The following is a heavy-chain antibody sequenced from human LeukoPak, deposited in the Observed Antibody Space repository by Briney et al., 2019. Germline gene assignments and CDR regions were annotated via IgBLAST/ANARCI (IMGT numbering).Heavy chain of an antibody. V-gene: IGHV1-46*01. CDR2: INPGGDNT. CDR1: GYTFTKSY. J-gene: IGHJ3*02. CDR3: ARIRDGYNDAYDI. D-gene: IGHD5-24*01. Sequence: ASVKVSCKASGYTFTKSYIHWVRQAPGQRLEWMGLINPGGDNTDYAQNFQGRLTMTSDTSARTVYMELSSLGSDDTAVYYCARIRDGYNDAYDIWGQGTLVTVTS.